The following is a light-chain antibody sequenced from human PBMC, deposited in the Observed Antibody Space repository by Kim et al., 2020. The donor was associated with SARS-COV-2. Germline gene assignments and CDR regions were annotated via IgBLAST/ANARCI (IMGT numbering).Light chain of an antibody. Sequence: SYELTQPPSVSLSPGQTASITCSGDKLGDKYACWYQQKPGQSPVLVIYQDSKRPSGIPERFSGSNSGNTATLTISGTQAMDEADYYCQAWDSSTAVFGTGTKVTVL. V-gene: IGLV3-1*01. CDR2: QDS. CDR3: QAWDSSTAV. CDR1: KLGDKY. J-gene: IGLJ1*01.